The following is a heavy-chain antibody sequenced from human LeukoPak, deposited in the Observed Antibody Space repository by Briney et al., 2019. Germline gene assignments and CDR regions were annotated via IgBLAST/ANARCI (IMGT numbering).Heavy chain of an antibody. CDR3: ARGRGVYCSGGSCYSALYYYYYMDV. V-gene: IGHV4-34*01. D-gene: IGHD2-15*01. CDR2: INHSGST. CDR1: GGSFSGYY. J-gene: IGHJ6*03. Sequence: SETLSLTCAVYGGSFSGYYWSWIRQPPGKGLEWIGEINHSGSTNYNPSLKSRVTISVDTSKNQFSLTLSSVTAADTAVYYCARGRGVYCSGGSCYSALYYYYYMDVWGKGTTVTVSS.